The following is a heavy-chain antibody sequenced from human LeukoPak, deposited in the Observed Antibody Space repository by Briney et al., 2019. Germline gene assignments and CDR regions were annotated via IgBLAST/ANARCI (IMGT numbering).Heavy chain of an antibody. Sequence: IPSETLSLTCAVYGGSFSGYYWSWIRQPPGKGLEWIGEINHSGSTNYNPSLKSRVTISVDTSKNQFSLKLSSVTAADTAVYYCARSPPIYGSGSYYPGGYFDYWGQGTLVTVSS. J-gene: IGHJ4*02. V-gene: IGHV4-34*01. CDR3: ARSPPIYGSGSYYPGGYFDY. CDR2: INHSGST. CDR1: GGSFSGYY. D-gene: IGHD3-10*01.